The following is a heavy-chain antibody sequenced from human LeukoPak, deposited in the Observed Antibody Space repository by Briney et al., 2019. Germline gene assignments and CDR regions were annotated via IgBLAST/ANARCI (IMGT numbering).Heavy chain of an antibody. CDR2: IYSSGST. CDR1: GGPVSSGSYY. V-gene: IGHV4-61*01. J-gene: IGHJ5*02. CDR3: ARDPRIAAAGTFWFDP. Sequence: SETLSLTCTVSGGPVSSGSYYWSWIRQPPGKGPEWIGYIYSSGSTNYNPSLKSRVTISVDTSKNQFSLKLSSVTAADTAVYYCARDPRIAAAGTFWFDPWGQGTLVTVSS. D-gene: IGHD6-13*01.